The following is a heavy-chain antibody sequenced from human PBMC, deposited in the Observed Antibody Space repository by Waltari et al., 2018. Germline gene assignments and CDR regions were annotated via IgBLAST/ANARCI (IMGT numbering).Heavy chain of an antibody. CDR1: GGSVSSGSYY. CDR3: ATSLVVAAAGTPVAFDI. J-gene: IGHJ3*02. D-gene: IGHD6-13*01. V-gene: IGHV4-61*01. CDR2: IYYSGST. Sequence: QVQLQESGPGLVKPSETLSLTCPVSGGSVSSGSYYWTWLRQPPGKGLEWIGYIYYSGSTNYNPALRRRVTISVDTSKNQFSLKLTSVIAADTAVYYCATSLVVAAAGTPVAFDIWGQGTMVTVSS.